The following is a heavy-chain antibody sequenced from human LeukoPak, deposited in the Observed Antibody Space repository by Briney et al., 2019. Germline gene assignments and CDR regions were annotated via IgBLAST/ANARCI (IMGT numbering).Heavy chain of an antibody. J-gene: IGHJ4*02. V-gene: IGHV3-21*01. Sequence: GGSLRLSCAASGFTFSSYSMNWVRQAPGKGLEWVSSISSSSSYIYYADSVKGRFTISRDNAKNSLYLQMNSLRAEDTAVYYCARVSDISVAAYFDYWGQGTLVTVSS. CDR1: GFTFSSYS. CDR2: ISSSSSYI. D-gene: IGHD6-19*01. CDR3: ARVSDISVAAYFDY.